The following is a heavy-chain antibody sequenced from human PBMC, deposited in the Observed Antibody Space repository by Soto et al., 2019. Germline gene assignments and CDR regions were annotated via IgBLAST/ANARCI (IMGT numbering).Heavy chain of an antibody. CDR1: GGSISSYY. CDR2: IYYSGST. CDR3: ARDKEGIAAFDY. Sequence: SETLSLTCTVSGGSISSYYWSWIRQPPGKGLEWVGYIYYSGSTNYNPSFKSRVTISVDTSKNQFSLKLSSVTAADTAVYYCARDKEGIAAFDYWGQGTLVTVSS. J-gene: IGHJ4*02. V-gene: IGHV4-59*01. D-gene: IGHD6-13*01.